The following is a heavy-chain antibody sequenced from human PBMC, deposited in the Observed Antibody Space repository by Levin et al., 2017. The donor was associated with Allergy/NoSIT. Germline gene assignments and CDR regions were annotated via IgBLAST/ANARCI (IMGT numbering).Heavy chain of an antibody. CDR2: ISYDGSNK. J-gene: IGHJ4*02. D-gene: IGHD6-19*01. CDR3: ARDIAPIAVAGLDY. V-gene: IGHV3-30-3*01. CDR1: GFTFSSYA. Sequence: GGSLRLSCAASGFTFSSYAMHWVRQAPGKGLEWVAVISYDGSNKYYADSVKDRFTISRDNSKNTLYLQMNSLRAEDTAVYYCARDIAPIAVAGLDYWGQGTLVTVSS.